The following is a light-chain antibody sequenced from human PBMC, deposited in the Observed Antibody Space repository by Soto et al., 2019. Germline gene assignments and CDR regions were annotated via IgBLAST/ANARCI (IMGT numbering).Light chain of an antibody. V-gene: IGKV3-20*01. CDR1: QSVSRSY. Sequence: DTVLTQSPATLSLSPGERATLSCRASQSVSRSYLAWYQQRPGQAPRLLIYGTSSRATDIPDRFSGSGSGTDFTLTISRLEPEDFAVYFCHQYGSSPRTFGQGTKVEIK. CDR3: HQYGSSPRT. J-gene: IGKJ1*01. CDR2: GTS.